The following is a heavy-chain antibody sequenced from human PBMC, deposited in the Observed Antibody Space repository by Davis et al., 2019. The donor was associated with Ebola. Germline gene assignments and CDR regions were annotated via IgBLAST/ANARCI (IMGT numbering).Heavy chain of an antibody. J-gene: IGHJ4*02. V-gene: IGHV1-69*05. D-gene: IGHD3-22*01. CDR3: ARDGIVVAALDY. Sequence: SVKVSCKASGGTFSSYAISWVRQAPGQGLEWMGGIIPIFGTANYAQKLQGRVTMTTDTSTSTAYMELRSLRSDDTAVYYCARDGIVVAALDYWGQGTLVTVSS. CDR2: IIPIFGTA. CDR1: GGTFSSYA.